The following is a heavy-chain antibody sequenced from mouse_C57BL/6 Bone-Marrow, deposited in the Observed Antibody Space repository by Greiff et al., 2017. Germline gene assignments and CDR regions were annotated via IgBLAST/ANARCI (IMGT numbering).Heavy chain of an antibody. V-gene: IGHV2-2*01. CDR3: ASTYYCGSSPAWFAY. Sequence: VTLMESGPGLVQPSQSLSITCTVSGFSLTSYGVHWVRQSPGKGLEWLGVIWSGGSTDDNAAFISRLSISKDNSKSQVFFKMNSLQADDTAIYYCASTYYCGSSPAWFAYWGQGTLVTVSA. D-gene: IGHD1-1*01. CDR1: GFSLTSYG. CDR2: IWSGGST. J-gene: IGHJ3*01.